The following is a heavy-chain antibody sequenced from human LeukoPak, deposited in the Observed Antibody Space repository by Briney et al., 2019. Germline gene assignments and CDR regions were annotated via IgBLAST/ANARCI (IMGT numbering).Heavy chain of an antibody. V-gene: IGHV4-61*02. CDR3: ARGPYSYDSAGAFDI. Sequence: SETLSLTCTVSGDSISSGDYYWSWIRQPAGKGLEWFGRISSSGSTNYHPSLKSRITLSVGTSKNQFSLKLSSVTAADTAVYFCARGPYSYDSAGAFDIWGQGTMVTVSS. CDR2: ISSSGST. D-gene: IGHD3-22*01. CDR1: GDSISSGDYY. J-gene: IGHJ3*02.